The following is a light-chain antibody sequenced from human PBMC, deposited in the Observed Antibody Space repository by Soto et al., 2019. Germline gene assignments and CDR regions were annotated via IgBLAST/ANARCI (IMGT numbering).Light chain of an antibody. Sequence: DIQITQSPSSLSASVGYRITITYRASQDICGRLAWFQQKPGKAPQYLMQAASILQSGVPSRFSGSGSGTEFILTINNLQPEDFASYFCLQVYSFPRTFGLGTKVDIK. CDR2: AAS. V-gene: IGKV1-12*01. CDR3: LQVYSFPRT. J-gene: IGKJ1*01. CDR1: QDICGR.